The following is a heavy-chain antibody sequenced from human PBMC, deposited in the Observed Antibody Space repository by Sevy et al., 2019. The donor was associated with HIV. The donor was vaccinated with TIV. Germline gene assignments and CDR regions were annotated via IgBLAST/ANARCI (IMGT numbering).Heavy chain of an antibody. CDR3: STDPIILLLVTDGMDV. J-gene: IGHJ6*02. D-gene: IGHD2-8*01. V-gene: IGHV3-15*05. Sequence: GESLKISCAASGFTFSYAWMNWVRQAPGKGLEWVGRIKSNTDGGTIDYAAPVKGRFIISRDDSKNTLYLQMSSLKTEDTGVYYCSTDPIILLLVTDGMDVWGQGTTVTVSS. CDR2: IKSNTDGGTI. CDR1: GFTFSYAW.